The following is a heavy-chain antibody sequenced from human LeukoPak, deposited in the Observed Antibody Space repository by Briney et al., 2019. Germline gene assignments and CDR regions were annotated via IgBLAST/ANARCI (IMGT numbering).Heavy chain of an antibody. D-gene: IGHD3-9*01. CDR1: GGSFSGYY. CDR2: INHSRST. CDR3: ARRKLRYFDWLLHYFDY. J-gene: IGHJ4*02. Sequence: ASETLSLTCAVYGGSFSGYYWSWIRQPPGKGLEWIGEINHSRSTNYNPSLKSRVTISVDTSKNQFSLKLSSVTAADTAVYYCARRKLRYFDWLLHYFDYRGQGTLVTVSS. V-gene: IGHV4-34*01.